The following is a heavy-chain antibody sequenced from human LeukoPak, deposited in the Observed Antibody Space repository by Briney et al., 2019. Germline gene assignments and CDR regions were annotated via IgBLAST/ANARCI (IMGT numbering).Heavy chain of an antibody. CDR2: IWFDGSTK. CDR3: ARRTYKILRGTAYGYWYFDL. J-gene: IGHJ2*01. Sequence: PGRSLRLSCAASGFTFSSYGMYWVRQAPGKGLEWMAVIWFDGSTKYYADSVKGRFTISRDNSKNTLYLQMNSLRDDDTAVYYCARRTYKILRGTAYGYWYFDLWGRGTLVTVSS. V-gene: IGHV3-33*07. CDR1: GFTFSSYG. D-gene: IGHD3-9*01.